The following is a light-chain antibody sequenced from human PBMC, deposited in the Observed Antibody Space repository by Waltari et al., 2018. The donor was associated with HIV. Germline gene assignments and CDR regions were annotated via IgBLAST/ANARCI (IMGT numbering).Light chain of an antibody. CDR2: DVS. Sequence: QSALTQPRSVSGSPGQSVTISCTGTSSDVGGYNYVSWYQQHPGKAPKLMIYDVSKRPPGVPDRFSCSKSGNTASLTISGLQAEDEADYYCCSYAGSYTFLVFGGGTKLTVL. CDR1: SSDVGGYNY. J-gene: IGLJ2*01. CDR3: CSYAGSYTFLV. V-gene: IGLV2-11*01.